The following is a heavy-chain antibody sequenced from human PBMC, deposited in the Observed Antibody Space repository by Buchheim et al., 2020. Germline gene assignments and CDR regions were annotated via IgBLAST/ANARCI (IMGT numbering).Heavy chain of an antibody. J-gene: IGHJ5*02. CDR3: ARGALLFVWGSYRHNWFDP. V-gene: IGHV4-34*01. CDR2: INHSGST. CDR1: GGSFSGYY. Sequence: QVQLQQWGAGLLKLSETLSLTCAVYGGSFSGYYWSWIRQPPGKGLEWIGEINHSGSTNYNPSLKSRVTISVDTSKNQFSLKLSSVTAADTAVYYCARGALLFVWGSYRHNWFDPWGQGTL. D-gene: IGHD3-16*02.